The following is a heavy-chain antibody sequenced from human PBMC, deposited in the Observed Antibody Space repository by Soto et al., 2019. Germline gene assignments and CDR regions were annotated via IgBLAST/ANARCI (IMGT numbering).Heavy chain of an antibody. Sequence: QVQLVQSGAEVKKPGSSVKVSCKASVGNFSSYAISWVRQAPGQGLEWMGGIIPIFGTANYAQKYQGRVTITADYSTSTAYMERRSLRDEDTAVYYCAREAKLRYIMVTIIGVGCFNYWGQGTLFTVSS. CDR1: VGNFSSYA. D-gene: IGHD3-3*01. J-gene: IGHJ4*02. V-gene: IGHV1-69*01. CDR2: IIPIFGTA. CDR3: AREAKLRYIMVTIIGVGCFNY.